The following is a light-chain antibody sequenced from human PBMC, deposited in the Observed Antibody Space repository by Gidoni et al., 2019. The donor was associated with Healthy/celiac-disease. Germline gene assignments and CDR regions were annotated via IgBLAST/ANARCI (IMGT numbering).Light chain of an antibody. Sequence: QSALTQPASVSGAPGQASTISCTGTSSDVGSYNLVSWYQQHPGKAPKLMIYEGSKRPSGVSNRFSGSQSGNTASLTISGLQAEDEADYYCCSYAGSSTDVVFGGGTKLTVL. J-gene: IGLJ2*01. CDR2: EGS. CDR3: CSYAGSSTDVV. V-gene: IGLV2-23*01. CDR1: SSDVGSYNL.